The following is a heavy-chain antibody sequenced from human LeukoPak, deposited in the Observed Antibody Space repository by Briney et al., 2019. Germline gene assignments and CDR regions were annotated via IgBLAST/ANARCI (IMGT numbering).Heavy chain of an antibody. J-gene: IGHJ6*03. CDR3: ARDSGYYDYYMDV. Sequence: GASVKVSCKASGYTFAGYYIHWVRQAPGQGLEWMGWINPKTGATKFAQRFQGRVTMTRDTSITTAYMELSRLRSDDTAEYYCARDSGYYDYYMDVWGKGTTVTISS. CDR2: INPKTGAT. CDR1: GYTFAGYY. D-gene: IGHD6-25*01. V-gene: IGHV1-2*02.